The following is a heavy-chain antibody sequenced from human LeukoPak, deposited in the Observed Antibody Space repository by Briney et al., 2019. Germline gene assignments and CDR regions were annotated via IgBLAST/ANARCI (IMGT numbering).Heavy chain of an antibody. D-gene: IGHD6-13*01. Sequence: GGSLRLFCAASGFTFSSYEMNWVRQAPGRGLEWVSYISSSGSTIFYADSVKGRFTISRDNAKNSLHLQMNSLRAEDTAVYYCAKERQQLEDYFDYWGQGALVTVSS. CDR2: ISSSGSTI. CDR1: GFTFSSYE. J-gene: IGHJ4*02. V-gene: IGHV3-48*03. CDR3: AKERQQLEDYFDY.